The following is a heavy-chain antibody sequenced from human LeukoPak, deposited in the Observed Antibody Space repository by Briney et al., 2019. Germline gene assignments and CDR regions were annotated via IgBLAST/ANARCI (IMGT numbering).Heavy chain of an antibody. CDR2: ISYDGSNK. V-gene: IGHV3-30*03. CDR1: GFTFSSYG. J-gene: IGHJ4*02. D-gene: IGHD6-19*01. Sequence: GGSLRLSCAASGFTFSSYGMHWVRQAPGKGLEWVAVISYDGSNKYYADSVKGRFTISRDNSKNTLYLQMNSLRAEDTAVYYCARSRWLDAFDYWGQGTLVTVSS. CDR3: ARSRWLDAFDY.